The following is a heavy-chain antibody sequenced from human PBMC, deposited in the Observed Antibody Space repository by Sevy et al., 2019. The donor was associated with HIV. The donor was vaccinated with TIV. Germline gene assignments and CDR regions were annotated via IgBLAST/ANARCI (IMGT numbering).Heavy chain of an antibody. CDR1: GFTVSSNY. Sequence: GGSLRLSCAASGFTVSSNYMSWVRQAPGKGLEWVSVIYSGGSTYYADSVKGRFTISRDNSKNTLYLQMNSLRAEDTAVYYCARGLGATPYYFDYWGQRTLVTVSS. J-gene: IGHJ4*02. CDR3: ARGLGATPYYFDY. V-gene: IGHV3-53*01. D-gene: IGHD1-26*01. CDR2: IYSGGST.